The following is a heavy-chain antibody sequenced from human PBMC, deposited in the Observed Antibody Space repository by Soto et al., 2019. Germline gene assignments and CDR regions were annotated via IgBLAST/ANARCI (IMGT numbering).Heavy chain of an antibody. Sequence: SETLSLTCAVYGGSFSGYYWSWIRQPPGKGLEWIGEINHSGSTNYNPSLKSRVTISVDTSKNQFSLKLSSVTAADTAVYYCARGGWVRTAYKYNWFDPWGQGTLVTVSS. CDR3: ARGGWVRTAYKYNWFDP. D-gene: IGHD5-12*01. CDR2: INHSGST. V-gene: IGHV4-34*01. J-gene: IGHJ5*02. CDR1: GGSFSGYY.